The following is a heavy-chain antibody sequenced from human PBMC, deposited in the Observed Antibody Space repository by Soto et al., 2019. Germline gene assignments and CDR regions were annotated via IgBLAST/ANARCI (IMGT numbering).Heavy chain of an antibody. J-gene: IGHJ4*02. CDR3: ATVRGACSGDTCHVES. CDR2: TWFDESKK. V-gene: IGHV3-33*01. Sequence: QVQLVESGGDVVQPGRSLRLSCATSGFSFSGFGMHWVRQAPGKGLEWVAITWFDESKKYYADSVKGRFTISKDYVKNTLYLQMDSLRVEDTAVYYCATVRGACSGDTCHVESWGQGTLVTVSS. D-gene: IGHD2-15*01. CDR1: GFSFSGFG.